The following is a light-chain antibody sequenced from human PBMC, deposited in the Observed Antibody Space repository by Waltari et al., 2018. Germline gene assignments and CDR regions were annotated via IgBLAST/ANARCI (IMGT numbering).Light chain of an antibody. CDR1: QSVGTY. CDR2: DAS. J-gene: IGKJ4*01. CDR3: QQRRNWPLT. V-gene: IGKV3-11*01. Sequence: EIVLTQSPAILSFSPGDRATLSCRASQSVGTYLAWYQQRPGQSPRLLIYDASYRATRIPARFSGSGSETDFTLTISSLQPEDFAVYYCQQRRNWPLTFGGGTRVQ.